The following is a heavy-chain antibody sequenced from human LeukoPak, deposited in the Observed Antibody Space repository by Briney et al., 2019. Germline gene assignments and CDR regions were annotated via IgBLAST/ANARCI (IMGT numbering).Heavy chain of an antibody. J-gene: IGHJ4*02. D-gene: IGHD5-24*01. CDR3: ARVLEKATIILDN. CDR1: GYTFTGYY. Sequence: GASVKVSCKASGYTFTGYYMHWVRQAPGQGLEWMGGINPNSGGTKYAQKFQGRVTMARDTSISTAYMELSRLRSDDTAVYYCARVLEKATIILDNWGQGTLVTVSS. CDR2: INPNSGGT. V-gene: IGHV1-2*02.